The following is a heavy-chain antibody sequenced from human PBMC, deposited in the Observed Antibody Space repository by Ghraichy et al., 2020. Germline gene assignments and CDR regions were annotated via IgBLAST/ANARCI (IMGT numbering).Heavy chain of an antibody. Sequence: GASLRLSCAASGFTFRNYWMHWVRQAPGKRLEWLGQINPGGTDRYFVDSLEGRLTISRDNAENSLYVEMNSLRADDTAVYFCARGTSAVPGFDYWGRGTLVTVSS. J-gene: IGHJ4*02. V-gene: IGHV3-7*01. CDR3: ARGTSAVPGFDY. D-gene: IGHD2-2*01. CDR1: GFTFRNYW. CDR2: INPGGTDR.